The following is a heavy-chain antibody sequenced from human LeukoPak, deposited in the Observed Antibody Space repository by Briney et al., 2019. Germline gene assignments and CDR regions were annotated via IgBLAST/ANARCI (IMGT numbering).Heavy chain of an antibody. D-gene: IGHD5-18*01. Sequence: ASVKVSCKASGYTFTGYYMHWVRRAPGQGLEWMGWINPNSGGTNYAQKFQGRVTMTRDTSISTAYMELSRLRSDDTAVYYCARVFQLWYYFDYWGQGTLVTVSS. CDR1: GYTFTGYY. CDR3: ARVFQLWYYFDY. J-gene: IGHJ4*02. CDR2: INPNSGGT. V-gene: IGHV1-2*02.